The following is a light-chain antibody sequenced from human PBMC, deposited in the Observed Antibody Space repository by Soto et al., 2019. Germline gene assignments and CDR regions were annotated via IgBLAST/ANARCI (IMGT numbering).Light chain of an antibody. V-gene: IGKV3-20*01. J-gene: IGKJ1*01. Sequence: EIVLTQSPGTLSLSAGEIATLSFMAIQSVSSSYLAWYQQKPGQAPRLLIYGASSRATGIPDRFSGSGSGTDFTLTISRLEPEDFAVYYCQQYGSSPLWTFGQGTKVDIK. CDR3: QQYGSSPLWT. CDR2: GAS. CDR1: QSVSSSY.